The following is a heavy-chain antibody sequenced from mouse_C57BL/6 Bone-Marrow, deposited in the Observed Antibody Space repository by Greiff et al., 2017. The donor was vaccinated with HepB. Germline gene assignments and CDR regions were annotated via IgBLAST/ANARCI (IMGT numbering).Heavy chain of an antibody. D-gene: IGHD2-2*01. CDR2: IYPRDGST. V-gene: IGHV1-78*01. Sequence: QVQLKESDAELVKPGASVKISCKVSGYTFTDHTIHWMKQRPEQGLEWIGYIYPRDGSTKYNEKFKGKATLTADKSSSTAYMQLNSLTSEDSAVYFCARRRGSTMVTTEFAYWGQGTLVTVSA. J-gene: IGHJ3*01. CDR3: ARRRGSTMVTTEFAY. CDR1: GYTFTDHT.